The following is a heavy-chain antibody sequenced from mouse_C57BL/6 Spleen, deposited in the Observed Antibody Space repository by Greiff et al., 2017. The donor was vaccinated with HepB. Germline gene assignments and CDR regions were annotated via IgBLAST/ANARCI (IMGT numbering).Heavy chain of an antibody. CDR3: AREDYDYSWFAY. CDR1: GYTFTSYW. Sequence: QVHVKQPGTELVKPGASVKLSCKASGYTFTSYWMHWVKQRPGQGLEWIGNINPSNGGTNYNEKFKSKATLTVDKSSSTAYMQLSSLTSEDSAVYYCAREDYDYSWFAYWGQGTLVTVSA. CDR2: INPSNGGT. D-gene: IGHD2-4*01. J-gene: IGHJ3*01. V-gene: IGHV1-53*01.